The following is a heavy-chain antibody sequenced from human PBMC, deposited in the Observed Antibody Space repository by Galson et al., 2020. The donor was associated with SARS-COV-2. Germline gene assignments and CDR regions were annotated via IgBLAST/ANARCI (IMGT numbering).Heavy chain of an antibody. Sequence: GGSLRLSCAASGFTFSSYDMTWVRQAPGKRLEWVSSISGSGRNTYYADSVKGRFTISRDNSKNTLYLQMNSLRAEDTAVFYCAKGGLTDYGDYWGQGTLVTVSS. V-gene: IGHV3-23*01. CDR1: GFTFSSYD. J-gene: IGHJ4*02. D-gene: IGHD7-27*01. CDR2: ISGSGRNT. CDR3: AKGGLTDYGDY.